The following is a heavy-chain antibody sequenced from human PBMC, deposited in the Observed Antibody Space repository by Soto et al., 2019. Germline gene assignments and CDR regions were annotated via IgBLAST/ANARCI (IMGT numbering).Heavy chain of an antibody. Sequence: QVQLQQSGPGLVMPSQTLSLTCAISGDTVPPENAAWHWIRQSPSRGLEWRGRTYYRSKWYTNYGLSVKSRATINADTSNNQYSLHLISVTPEDTAVYYCARGTSWSFDSWGQGTLVTVSS. CDR2: TYYRSKWYT. CDR3: ARGTSWSFDS. J-gene: IGHJ4*02. D-gene: IGHD6-13*01. V-gene: IGHV6-1*01. CDR1: GDTVPPENAA.